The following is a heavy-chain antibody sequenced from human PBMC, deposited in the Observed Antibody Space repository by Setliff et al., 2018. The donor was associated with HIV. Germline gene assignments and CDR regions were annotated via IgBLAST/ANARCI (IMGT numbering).Heavy chain of an antibody. CDR3: AAGPFDWGQYF. J-gene: IGHJ4*01. Sequence: ASVMVSCKASGYTFTDRFITWFQQAPGKGLEWMGRRYPRGDGTIYAERFRGRLTFSADTSTHTGYMQLDNLKSEDTAMYFCAAGPFDWGQYFWGHGTLVTVSS. CDR2: RYPRGDGT. CDR1: GYTFTDRF. D-gene: IGHD3-16*01. V-gene: IGHV1-69-2*01.